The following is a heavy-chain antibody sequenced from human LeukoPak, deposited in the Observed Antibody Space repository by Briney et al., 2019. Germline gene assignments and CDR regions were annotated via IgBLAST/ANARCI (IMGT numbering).Heavy chain of an antibody. D-gene: IGHD2-15*01. CDR3: ARAMYCSGGSCYSDYYYGMDV. J-gene: IGHJ6*02. CDR1: GGSISSGGYS. V-gene: IGHV4-30-2*01. Sequence: PSQTLSLTCAVSGGSISSGGYSWSWIRQPPGKGLEWIGYIYHSGSTYYNPSLKSRVTISVDRSKNQSSLKLSSVTAADTAVYYCARAMYCSGGSCYSDYYYGMDVWGQGTTVAVSS. CDR2: IYHSGST.